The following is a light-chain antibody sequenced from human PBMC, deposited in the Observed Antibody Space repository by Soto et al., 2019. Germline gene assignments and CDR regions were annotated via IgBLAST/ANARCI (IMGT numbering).Light chain of an antibody. CDR3: QSRSSWPPVLT. Sequence: EIVLAQSPGTLSLSPGERATLSCRASQSVSSFLAWYQQKPGQAPRLLIYDASNRAPGIPARFSGSGSGTDFTLTISSLDPEDFAVYYCQSRSSWPPVLTFGGGTKVDIK. CDR1: QSVSSF. V-gene: IGKV3-11*01. J-gene: IGKJ4*01. CDR2: DAS.